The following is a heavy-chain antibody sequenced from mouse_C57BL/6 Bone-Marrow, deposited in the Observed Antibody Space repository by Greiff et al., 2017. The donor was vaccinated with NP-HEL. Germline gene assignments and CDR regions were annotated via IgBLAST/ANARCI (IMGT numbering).Heavy chain of an antibody. D-gene: IGHD2-1*01. CDR2: IFPGSGST. CDR3: ARFYYGNYDAMDY. V-gene: IGHV1-75*01. J-gene: IGHJ4*01. CDR1: GYTFTDYY. Sequence: VQLKESGPELVKPGASVKISCKASGYTFTDYYINWVKQRPGQGLEWIGWIFPGSGSTYYNEKFKGKATLTVDKSSSTAYMLLSSLTSEDSAVYFCARFYYGNYDAMDYWGQGTSVTVSS.